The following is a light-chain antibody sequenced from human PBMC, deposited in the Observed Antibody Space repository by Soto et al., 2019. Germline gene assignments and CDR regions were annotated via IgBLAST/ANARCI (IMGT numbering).Light chain of an antibody. CDR3: MQAAQWPRT. V-gene: IGKV2-30*01. J-gene: IGKJ3*01. CDR2: KVS. Sequence: DVVMTQSPLSLPVTLGQPASISCRSSQSLVSSDGNTYLNWFHQRPGQSPRRLIYKVSNRDSGVPDRFSGSGSGTEFTLPISRVEAEDAGVYYCMQAAQWPRTFGPGTKVDI. CDR1: QSLVSSDGNTY.